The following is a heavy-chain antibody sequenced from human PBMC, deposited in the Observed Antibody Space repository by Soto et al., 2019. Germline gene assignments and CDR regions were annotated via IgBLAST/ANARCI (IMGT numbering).Heavy chain of an antibody. D-gene: IGHD3-9*01. CDR1: DGSFSGYY. Sequence: PSETLSLTCAVYDGSFSGYYWAWIRQPPGKGLEWIGKINHGGSTNYNPSLKSRVTLSVDTSKNQFSLQLSSVTAADTAVYYCARIRDYDILTGSYAMDVWGQGTTVTVSS. CDR3: ARIRDYDILTGSYAMDV. V-gene: IGHV4-34*01. J-gene: IGHJ6*02. CDR2: INHGGST.